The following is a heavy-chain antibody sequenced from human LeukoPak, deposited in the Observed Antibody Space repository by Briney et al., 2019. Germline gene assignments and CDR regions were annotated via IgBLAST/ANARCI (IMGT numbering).Heavy chain of an antibody. CDR1: GFTFSSYG. D-gene: IGHD4-17*01. Sequence: GRSLRLYCAAAGFTFSSYGMHWVRQAPGKGLEWVAFRGYDGSNKYTADSARGRFTLSRDNSKDTLYLQMNSLRAEDTAVYYCAKRGGTTVTTSNFHMDVWGKGTTVTVSS. J-gene: IGHJ6*03. CDR3: AKRGGTTVTTSNFHMDV. V-gene: IGHV3-30*02. CDR2: RGYDGSNK.